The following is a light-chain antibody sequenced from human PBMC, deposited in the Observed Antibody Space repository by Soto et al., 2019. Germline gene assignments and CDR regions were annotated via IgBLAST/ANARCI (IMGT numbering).Light chain of an antibody. J-gene: IGKJ1*01. CDR1: RSVNSRL. V-gene: IGKV3-20*01. CDR3: QHFRA. CDR2: GAS. Sequence: EIVMTQSPGTLSLSPGEGATLSCRASRSVNSRLLAWYQQKRGQPPRLLIYGASNRATGIPDRFSGSGSGTDFTLTLSRVEPDDFAVYYCQHFRAFGQGTKVDIK.